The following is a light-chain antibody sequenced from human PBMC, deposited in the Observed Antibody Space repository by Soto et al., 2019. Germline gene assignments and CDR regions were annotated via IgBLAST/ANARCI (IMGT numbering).Light chain of an antibody. CDR3: HQFNNYPWT. V-gene: IGKV1-5*03. CDR1: QSISSW. J-gene: IGKJ1*01. Sequence: DIQMTQSPSTLSASVGDRVTITCRASQSISSWLAWYQQKPGKAPKLLIYKASSLESGVPSRCSGSGSGTEFTLTISSLQPDDFATYYCHQFNNYPWTFGQGTRVEIK. CDR2: KAS.